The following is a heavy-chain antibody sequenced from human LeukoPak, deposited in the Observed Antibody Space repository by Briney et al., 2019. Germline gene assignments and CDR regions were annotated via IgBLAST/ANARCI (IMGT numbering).Heavy chain of an antibody. J-gene: IGHJ4*02. CDR1: GGSISSGGYY. D-gene: IGHD3-3*01. CDR2: IYHSGST. CDR3: ARDGGYDFWSGYTDY. Sequence: PSQTLSLTCTVSGGSISSGGYYWSWIRQPPGKGLEWIGYIYHSGSTYYNPSLKSRVTISVDRSKNQFSLKLSSVTAADTAVYYCARDGGYDFWSGYTDYWGQGTLVTVSS. V-gene: IGHV4-30-2*01.